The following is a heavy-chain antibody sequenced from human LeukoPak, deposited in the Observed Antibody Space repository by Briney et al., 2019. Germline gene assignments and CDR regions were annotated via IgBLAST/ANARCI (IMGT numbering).Heavy chain of an antibody. V-gene: IGHV4-59*01. CDR3: AIFPVTTEAFDY. J-gene: IGHJ4*02. CDR2: IYYSGST. Sequence: SETLSLTCTASGGSISSYYWSWIRQPPGKGLEWIGYIYYSGSTNYNPSLKSRVTISVDTSKNQFSLKLSSVTAADTAVYYCAIFPVTTEAFDYWGQGTLVTVSS. D-gene: IGHD4-17*01. CDR1: GGSISSYY.